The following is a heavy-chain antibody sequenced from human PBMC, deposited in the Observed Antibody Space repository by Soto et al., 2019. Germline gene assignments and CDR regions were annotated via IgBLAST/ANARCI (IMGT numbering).Heavy chain of an antibody. J-gene: IGHJ4*02. D-gene: IGHD3-10*01. V-gene: IGHV3-74*01. CDR2: INGDGSTT. Sequence: PGGSLRLSCATSGFTFGSYWMDWVRQAPGKGLEWVSRINGDGSTTTYADSVKGRFTISRDSAGNTLYLQMNNLRADDTAVYYCSRETLWFGESLKSXGRGTLVTVSS. CDR3: SRETLWFGESLKS. CDR1: GFTFGSYW.